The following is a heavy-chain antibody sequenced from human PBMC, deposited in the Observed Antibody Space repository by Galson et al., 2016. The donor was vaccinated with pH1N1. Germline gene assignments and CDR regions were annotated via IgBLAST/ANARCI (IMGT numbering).Heavy chain of an antibody. Sequence: LRLSCAATAFNFKRYGMNWVRQAPGKGLEWIVYISSTSSNIHYADSVKGRFTVSRDNARNSVYLQMSSLRVEDTALYYCARDNYEFWSGYETFDLWGEGTMVTVSS. CDR1: AFNFKRYG. CDR2: ISSTSSNI. D-gene: IGHD3-3*01. V-gene: IGHV3-48*04. J-gene: IGHJ3*01. CDR3: ARDNYEFWSGYETFDL.